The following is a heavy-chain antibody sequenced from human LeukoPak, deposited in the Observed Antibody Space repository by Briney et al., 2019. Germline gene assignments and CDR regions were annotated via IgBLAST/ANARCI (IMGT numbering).Heavy chain of an antibody. CDR1: GFTFSNYW. CDR3: ASRGNCSNGVCYTPDY. J-gene: IGHJ4*02. V-gene: IGHV3-74*01. Sequence: GGSLRLSCAASGFTFSNYWMHWVRQAPGKGLVWVSRINTDGSITSYADSVKGRFTISRDNAKNTLYLQMNSLRAEDTAVYYCASRGNCSNGVCYTPDYWGQGTLVTVSS. D-gene: IGHD2-8*01. CDR2: INTDGSIT.